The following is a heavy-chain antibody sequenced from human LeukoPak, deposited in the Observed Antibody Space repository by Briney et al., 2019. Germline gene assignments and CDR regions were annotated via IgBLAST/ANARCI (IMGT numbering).Heavy chain of an antibody. CDR2: ISYDGSNK. CDR1: GFTFSSFA. J-gene: IGHJ3*02. V-gene: IGHV3-30-3*01. CDR3: ARDSI. Sequence: SGGSLRLSCAASGFTFSSFAMLWVRQAPGKGLEWVAVISYDGSNKYYADSVKGRFTISRDNSKNTLYLQMNSLRAEDTAVYYCARDSIWGQGTMVTVSS.